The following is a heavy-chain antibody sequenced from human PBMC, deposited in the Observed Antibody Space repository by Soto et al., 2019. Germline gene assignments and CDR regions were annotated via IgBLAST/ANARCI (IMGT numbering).Heavy chain of an antibody. CDR3: ARDWSYSFDS. CDR1: GFTFSSYA. Sequence: GGSLRLSCAASGFTFSSYAMSWVRQAPGKRLEWISYISIRSGTTSYADSVKGRFTISRDNAKNLLYLQMNSLRADDTAFYYCARDWSYSFDSWGQGALVTVSS. J-gene: IGHJ5*01. CDR2: ISIRSGTT. V-gene: IGHV3-48*01. D-gene: IGHD4-4*01.